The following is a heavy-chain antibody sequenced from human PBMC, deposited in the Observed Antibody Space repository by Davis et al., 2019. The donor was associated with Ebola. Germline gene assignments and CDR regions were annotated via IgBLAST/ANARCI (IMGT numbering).Heavy chain of an antibody. CDR3: ARDRYGTMIVVVNYGMDV. V-gene: IGHV1-18*04. Sequence: AASVKVSCKASGYTFTSYGISWVRQAPGQGLEWMGWISAYNGNTNYAQKLQGRVTMTTDTSTSTAYMELRSLRSDDTAVYYCARDRYGTMIVVVNYGMDVWGQGTTVTVSS. D-gene: IGHD3-22*01. CDR1: GYTFTSYG. J-gene: IGHJ6*02. CDR2: ISAYNGNT.